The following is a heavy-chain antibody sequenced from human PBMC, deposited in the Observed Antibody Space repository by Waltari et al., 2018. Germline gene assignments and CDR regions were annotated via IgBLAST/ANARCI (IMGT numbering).Heavy chain of an antibody. Sequence: EVQLVESGGGLVNPGWSLRLSCAASGFTFSGYSMNWVRQAPGKGLEWVSSISRSSSYLYSVALVKARFTISRDNAKNSLYLQMNSLRAEDTAVYYCARDLGYSKAFYWGQGTLVTVSS. J-gene: IGHJ4*02. CDR2: ISRSSSYL. CDR3: ARDLGYSKAFY. V-gene: IGHV3-21*01. CDR1: GFTFSGYS. D-gene: IGHD4-4*01.